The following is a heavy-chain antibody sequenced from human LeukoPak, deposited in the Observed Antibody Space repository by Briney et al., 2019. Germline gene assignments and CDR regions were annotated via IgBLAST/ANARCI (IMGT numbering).Heavy chain of an antibody. CDR2: IYSGGST. J-gene: IGHJ4*02. V-gene: IGHV3-53*01. CDR3: ARGSHYYDSSGSFPTDY. Sequence: GGSLRLSCAASGFTVSSNYMSWVRQAPGKGLEWVSVIYSGGSTYYADSVKGRFTISRDNSKNTLYLQMNSLRAEDTAVYYCARGSHYYDSSGSFPTDYWGQGTLVTVSS. D-gene: IGHD3-22*01. CDR1: GFTVSSNY.